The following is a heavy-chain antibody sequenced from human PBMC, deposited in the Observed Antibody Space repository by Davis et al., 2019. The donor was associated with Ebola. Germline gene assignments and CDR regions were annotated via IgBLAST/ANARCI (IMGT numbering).Heavy chain of an antibody. D-gene: IGHD6-13*01. Sequence: GESLKISCAASGFTFSSYSMNWVRQAPGKGLEWVSSISSSSSPIYYADSVMGRFTISRDNAKESLYLHMNSLRDEDTALYYCAIGRGSSWFHYWGRGTLVTVSS. CDR2: ISSSSSPI. CDR1: GFTFSSYS. J-gene: IGHJ4*02. V-gene: IGHV3-48*02. CDR3: AIGRGSSWFHY.